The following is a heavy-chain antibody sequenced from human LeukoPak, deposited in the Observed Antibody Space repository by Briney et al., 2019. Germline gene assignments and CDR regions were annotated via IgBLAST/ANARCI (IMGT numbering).Heavy chain of an antibody. CDR3: ASVELAAGCNY. D-gene: IGHD6-13*01. J-gene: IGHJ4*02. CDR1: GFTFSSYA. V-gene: IGHV3-23*01. CDR2: ISGSGIST. Sequence: GGSLRLPCAASGFTFSSYAMSWVRQAPGKGLEWVSSISGSGISTYYADSVKGRFTVSRDNSKNTLYLQMNSLRAEDTALYYCASVELAAGCNYWGQGTLVTVSS.